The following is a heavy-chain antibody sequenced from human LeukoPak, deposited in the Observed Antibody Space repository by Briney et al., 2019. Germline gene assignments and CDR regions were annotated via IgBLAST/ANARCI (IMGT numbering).Heavy chain of an antibody. CDR3: ARLAPMPAATSYYFDL. Sequence: SETLSLTCTVSGGSISGGGYHWGWVRQPPGKGLECIGDIYYSGSTHYNPSLRSRLRMSVDTSKSQFSLKLSSVTAADTAVHYCARLAPMPAATSYYFDLWGQGTLVTVSS. V-gene: IGHV4-31*03. D-gene: IGHD2-15*01. CDR1: GGSISGGGYH. CDR2: IYYSGST. J-gene: IGHJ4*02.